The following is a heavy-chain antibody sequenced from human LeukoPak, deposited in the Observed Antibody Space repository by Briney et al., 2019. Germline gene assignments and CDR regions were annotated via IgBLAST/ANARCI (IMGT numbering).Heavy chain of an antibody. J-gene: IGHJ4*02. CDR2: IYYSGST. D-gene: IGHD3-22*01. CDR1: GGSISSYY. V-gene: IGHV4-59*01. Sequence: SETLSLTCTVPGGSISSYYWSWIRQPPGKGLEWIGYIYYSGSTNYNPSLKSRVTISVDTSKNQFSLKLSSVTAADTAVYYCARDRSDSSGYPKRAYYFDYWGQGTLVTVSS. CDR3: ARDRSDSSGYPKRAYYFDY.